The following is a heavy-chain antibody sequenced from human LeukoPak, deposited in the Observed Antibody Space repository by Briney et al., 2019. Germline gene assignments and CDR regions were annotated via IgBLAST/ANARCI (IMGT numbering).Heavy chain of an antibody. CDR3: ARAGAAAGPYFDY. V-gene: IGHV1-69*05. D-gene: IGHD6-13*01. CDR1: GGTFSSYA. J-gene: IGHJ4*02. CDR2: IIPIFGTA. Sequence: SVKVSCKASGGTFSSYAISWVRQAPGQGLEWMGRIIPIFGTANYAQKFQGRVTITTDESTSTAYMELSSLRSEDTAVYYCARAGAAAGPYFDYWGQGTLVTVSS.